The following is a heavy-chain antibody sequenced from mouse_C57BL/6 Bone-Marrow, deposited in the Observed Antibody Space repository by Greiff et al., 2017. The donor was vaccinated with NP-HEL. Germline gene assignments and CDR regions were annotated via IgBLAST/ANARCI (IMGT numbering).Heavy chain of an antibody. CDR3: ARSPLWDEKGTWFAY. D-gene: IGHD4-1*01. Sequence: VMLVESGAELVRPGTSVKVSCKASGYAFTNYLIEWVRQRPGQGLEWIGVINPGSGGTNYNEKFKGKATLTADKSSSTAYMQLSSLSSEDSAVYFCARSPLWDEKGTWFAYWGQGTLVTVSA. CDR2: INPGSGGT. CDR1: GYAFTNYL. J-gene: IGHJ3*01. V-gene: IGHV1-54*01.